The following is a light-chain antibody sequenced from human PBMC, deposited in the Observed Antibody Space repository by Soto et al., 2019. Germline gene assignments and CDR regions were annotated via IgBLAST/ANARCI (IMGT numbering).Light chain of an antibody. J-gene: IGKJ3*01. V-gene: IGKV1-33*01. CDR3: QQYANLPLT. CDR1: DDISNY. CDR2: DAS. Sequence: DIQMTQSPSSLSASVGDRVTITCQANDDISNYLNWYQQKPGKAPKVLIYDASHLESGVPSRFSGGGSGTEFTFTISSLQAEDIATYYCQQYANLPLTFGPGTKVDIK.